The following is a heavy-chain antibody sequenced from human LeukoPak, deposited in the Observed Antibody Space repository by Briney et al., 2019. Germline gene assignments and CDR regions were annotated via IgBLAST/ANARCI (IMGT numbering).Heavy chain of an antibody. CDR3: AKDVFLLSGRGDDY. V-gene: IGHV3-23*01. J-gene: IGHJ4*02. CDR1: GFTFTSYA. Sequence: GGSLRLSCAASGFTFTSYAMTWVRQAPGKGLEWVSAISGSGGSTYYADSVKGRFTISRDNSKNTLCLQMNSLRAEDTAIYYCAKDVFLLSGRGDDYWGQGTLVTVSS. CDR2: ISGSGGST. D-gene: IGHD2-15*01.